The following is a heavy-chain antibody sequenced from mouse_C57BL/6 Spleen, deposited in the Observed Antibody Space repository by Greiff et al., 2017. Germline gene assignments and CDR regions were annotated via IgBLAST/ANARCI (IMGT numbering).Heavy chain of an antibody. CDR1: GFNIQDYY. D-gene: IGHD1-1*01. Sequence: VQLQQSGAELVKPGASVKLSCTASGFNIQDYYMHWVKQRTEQGLEWIGRIDPEDGETKYAPKFPGKATITADTSSNTAYLRLSSLTSEDAAVYYCASDYGSSYGYWGQGTTLTVSS. CDR3: ASDYGSSYGY. V-gene: IGHV14-2*01. CDR2: IDPEDGET. J-gene: IGHJ2*01.